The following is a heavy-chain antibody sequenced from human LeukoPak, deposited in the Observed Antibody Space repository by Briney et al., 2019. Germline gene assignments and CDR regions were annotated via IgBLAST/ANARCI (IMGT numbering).Heavy chain of an antibody. J-gene: IGHJ4*02. CDR3: ARHRSGGYSYGVLDY. CDR2: IYYSGNT. V-gene: IGHV4-39*01. Sequence: SETLSLTCTVAGASISSGSYHWGWIRQPPEKGLEWIGSIYYSGNTYYNPSLKSRVTISVDTSKNQFSLKLSSATAADTAVYYCARHRSGGYSYGVLDYWGQGTLVTVSS. CDR1: GASISSGSYH. D-gene: IGHD5-18*01.